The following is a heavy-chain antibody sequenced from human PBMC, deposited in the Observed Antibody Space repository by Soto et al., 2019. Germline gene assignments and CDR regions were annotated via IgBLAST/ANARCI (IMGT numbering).Heavy chain of an antibody. J-gene: IGHJ3*02. D-gene: IGHD5-18*01. CDR1: GGSISSGGYS. Sequence: TLSLTCAVSGGSISSGGYSWSWIRQPPWKGLEWIGYIYHSGSTYYNPSLKSRVTISVDRSKNQFSLKLSSVTATDTAVYYCARGMVTNAFDIWGQGTMVNVS. V-gene: IGHV4-30-2*01. CDR3: ARGMVTNAFDI. CDR2: IYHSGST.